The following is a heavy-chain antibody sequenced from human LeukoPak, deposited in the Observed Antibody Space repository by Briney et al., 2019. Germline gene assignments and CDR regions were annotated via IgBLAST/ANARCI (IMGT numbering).Heavy chain of an antibody. D-gene: IGHD3-3*01. Sequence: ASETLSLTCTVSGGSISSYYWSWIRQPPGKGLEWIGYIYYSGSTNYNPSPKSRVTISVDTSKNQFSLKLSSVTAADTAVYYCARALDYDFWSGPNYDAFDIWGQGTMVTVSS. V-gene: IGHV4-59*01. CDR1: GGSISSYY. CDR2: IYYSGST. J-gene: IGHJ3*02. CDR3: ARALDYDFWSGPNYDAFDI.